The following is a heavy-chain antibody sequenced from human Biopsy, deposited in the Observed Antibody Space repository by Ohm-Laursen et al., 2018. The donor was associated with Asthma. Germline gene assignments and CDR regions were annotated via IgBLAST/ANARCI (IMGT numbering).Heavy chain of an antibody. CDR1: GAYIGSRDHH. D-gene: IGHD4-17*01. V-gene: IGHV4-30-4*01. Sequence: SQTLSLTCTVGGAYIGSRDHHWSWIRQSPGTGLEWIGFVFWSGTTHYNRSLERRLSISIDTTRNEFSMTLRSVTAADTAVYFCAGVASYGDLYFGIDVWGPGTTVSVS. CDR2: VFWSGTT. CDR3: AGVASYGDLYFGIDV. J-gene: IGHJ6*02.